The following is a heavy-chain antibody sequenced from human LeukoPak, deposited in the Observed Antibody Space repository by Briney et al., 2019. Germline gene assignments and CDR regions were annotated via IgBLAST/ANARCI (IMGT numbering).Heavy chain of an antibody. D-gene: IGHD3-22*01. J-gene: IGHJ4*02. CDR2: IYYSGST. CDR1: GGSISSSSYY. V-gene: IGHV4-39*01. CDR3: ARLENYYDSSGYYPHFDY. Sequence: SETLSLTCTVSGGSISSSSYYWGWIRQPPGKGLGWIGSIYYSGSTYYNPSLKSRVTISVDTSKNQFSLKLSSVTAADTAVYYCARLENYYDSSGYYPHFDYWGQGTLVTVSS.